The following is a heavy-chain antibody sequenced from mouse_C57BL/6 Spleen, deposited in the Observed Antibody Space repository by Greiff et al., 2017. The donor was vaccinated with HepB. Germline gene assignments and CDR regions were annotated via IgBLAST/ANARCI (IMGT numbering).Heavy chain of an antibody. CDR2: ISYDGSN. D-gene: IGHD1-1*01. Sequence: DVHLVESGPGLVKPSQSLSLTCSVTGYSITSGYYWNWIRQFPGNKLEWMGYISYDGSNNYNPSLKNRISITRDTSKNQFFLKLNSVTTEDTATYYCARGRFITTVVAPYYYAMDYWGQGTSVTVSS. V-gene: IGHV3-6*01. CDR1: GYSITSGYY. CDR3: ARGRFITTVVAPYYYAMDY. J-gene: IGHJ4*01.